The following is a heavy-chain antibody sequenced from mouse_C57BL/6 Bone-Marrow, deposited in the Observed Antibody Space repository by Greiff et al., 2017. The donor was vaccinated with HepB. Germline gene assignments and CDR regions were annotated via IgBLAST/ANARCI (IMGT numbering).Heavy chain of an antibody. J-gene: IGHJ3*01. CDR2: IDPEIGDT. Sequence: VQLKQSGAELVRPGASVKLSCTASGFNIKDDYMHWVKQRPEQGLEWIGWIDPEIGDTEYASKFQGKATITADTSSNTAYLQLSSLTSEDTAVYYCTGYDGFAYWGQGTLVTVSA. CDR3: TGYDGFAY. D-gene: IGHD2-2*01. CDR1: GFNIKDDY. V-gene: IGHV14-4*01.